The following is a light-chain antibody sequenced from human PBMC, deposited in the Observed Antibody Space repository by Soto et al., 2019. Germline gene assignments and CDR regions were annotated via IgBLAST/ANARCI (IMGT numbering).Light chain of an antibody. CDR1: QSVSSN. Sequence: EIVMTQSPATLSVSPGERATLSCRASQSVSSNLAWYQQKPGQAPRLLIYGASTRATGIPARFGGSGSGTEFTLTISSLQSEDFAVYYCQQYNNWRTFGGGTKVDIK. J-gene: IGKJ4*01. V-gene: IGKV3-15*01. CDR3: QQYNNWRT. CDR2: GAS.